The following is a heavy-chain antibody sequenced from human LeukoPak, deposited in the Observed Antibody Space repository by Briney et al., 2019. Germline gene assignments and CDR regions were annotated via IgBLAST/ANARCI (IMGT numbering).Heavy chain of an antibody. CDR1: GFTFSSYS. J-gene: IGHJ3*02. D-gene: IGHD2-15*01. CDR2: ISSSSSYI. V-gene: IGHV3-21*01. CDR3: ARSYEDIGPRYAFDI. Sequence: GGSLRLXCAASGFTFSSYSMNWVRQAPGKGLEWVSSISSSSSYIYYADSVKGRFTISRDNAKNSLYLQMNSLRAEDTAVYYCARSYEDIGPRYAFDIWGQGTMVTVSS.